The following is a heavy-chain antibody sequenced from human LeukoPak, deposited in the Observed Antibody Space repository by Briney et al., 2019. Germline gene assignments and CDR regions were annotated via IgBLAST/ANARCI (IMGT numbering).Heavy chain of an antibody. CDR2: MNPNSGNT. CDR1: GYTFTSYD. D-gene: IGHD6-19*01. V-gene: IGHV1-8*01. Sequence: ASVKVSCKASGYTFTSYDINWVRQATGQGLEWMGWMNPNSGNTGYAQKFQGRVTMTRNTSISTAYMELSSLRSEDTAAYYCARDQGYSSGWSEGYYYYGMDVWGQGTTVTVSS. CDR3: ARDQGYSSGWSEGYYYYGMDV. J-gene: IGHJ6*02.